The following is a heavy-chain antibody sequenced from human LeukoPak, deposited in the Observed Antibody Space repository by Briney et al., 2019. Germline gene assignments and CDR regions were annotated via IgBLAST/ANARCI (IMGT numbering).Heavy chain of an antibody. CDR3: AKDPTDFDSSGQTYFDY. Sequence: GGSLRLSCAASGFTFSDYALSWVRQTPGKGLEWDSGISASGGTTYYADPVKGRFTISRDNSKNTLVLQLNSLRAEDTAVYYCAKDPTDFDSSGQTYFDYWGQGTLVTVSS. CDR2: ISASGGTT. CDR1: GFTFSDYA. V-gene: IGHV3-23*01. D-gene: IGHD3-22*01. J-gene: IGHJ4*02.